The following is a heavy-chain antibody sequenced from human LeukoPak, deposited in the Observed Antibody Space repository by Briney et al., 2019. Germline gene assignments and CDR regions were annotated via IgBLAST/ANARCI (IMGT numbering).Heavy chain of an antibody. CDR3: ARPLGPRSSISYYYYGMDV. CDR2: IWYDGSNK. D-gene: IGHD3-16*01. Sequence: GGSLRLSCAASGFTFSSYGIHWVRQAPGKGLEWVAVIWYDGSNKYYADSVKGRFTISRDNSKNTLYLQMNSLRAEDTAVYYCARPLGPRSSISYYYYGMDVWGQGTTVTVSS. CDR1: GFTFSSYG. J-gene: IGHJ6*02. V-gene: IGHV3-33*01.